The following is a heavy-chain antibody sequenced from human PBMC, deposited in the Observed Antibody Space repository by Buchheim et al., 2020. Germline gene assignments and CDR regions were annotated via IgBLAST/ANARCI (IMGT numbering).Heavy chain of an antibody. J-gene: IGHJ6*02. CDR3: AKDTPPEKYCSGGSCYSISYYYYGMDV. D-gene: IGHD2-15*01. CDR2: ISGSGGST. V-gene: IGHV3-23*01. CDR1: GFTFSSYA. Sequence: EVQLLESGGGLVQPGGSLRLSCAASGFTFSSYAMSWVRQAPGKGLEWVSAISGSGGSTYYADSVKGRFTISRDNSKKTLLLQMNSLRAEDTAVYYCAKDTPPEKYCSGGSCYSISYYYYGMDVWGQGTT.